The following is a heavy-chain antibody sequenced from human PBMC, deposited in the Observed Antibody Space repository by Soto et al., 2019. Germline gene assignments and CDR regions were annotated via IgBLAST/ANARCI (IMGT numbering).Heavy chain of an antibody. CDR1: DGSVSSYGYY. V-gene: IGHV4-61*08. D-gene: IGHD3-3*02. Sequence: QVQLQESGPGLVKPSETLSLTCTVSDGSVSSYGYYWTWVRQAPGKGLGWIGYIAYNGGTSYNPSLRSRVTISVDTSKSQFSLDLSFATAADTALYYCTRGGHFYEYMIWGQGTLVTVSS. J-gene: IGHJ4*02. CDR2: IAYNGGT. CDR3: TRGGHFYEYMI.